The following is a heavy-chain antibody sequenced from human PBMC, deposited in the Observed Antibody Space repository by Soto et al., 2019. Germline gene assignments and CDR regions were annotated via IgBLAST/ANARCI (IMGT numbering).Heavy chain of an antibody. V-gene: IGHV1-8*01. D-gene: IGHD6-19*01. J-gene: IGHJ5*02. CDR2: MNPNSGTT. CDR3: ARPYYSGWFLFTS. Sequence: QVQLVQSGAEVKKPGASVKVSCKASGYTFTSFDIHWVRQATGQGLEWMGWMNPNSGTTNYAQKFQDRVTMTRNTSISTAYMEVSSLRSADTAIYYCARPYYSGWFLFTSWGQGTLVTVSS. CDR1: GYTFTSFD.